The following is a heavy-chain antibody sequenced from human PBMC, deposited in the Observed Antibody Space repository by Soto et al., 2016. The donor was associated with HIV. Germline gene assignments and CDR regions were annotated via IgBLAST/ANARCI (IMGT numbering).Heavy chain of an antibody. J-gene: IGHJ4*02. CDR2: IKQDGTEK. CDR1: GFTFSDYW. CDR3: SVWISHHFDY. Sequence: EVQLVESGGGLVQPGGSLRLSCAASGFTFSDYWMSWVRQAPGKALEWVANIKQDGTEKYYVDSVKGRFTISRDNAKNSLFLQMNSLRAEDTAVYYCSVWISHHFDYVGAGNLVTVFS. V-gene: IGHV3-7*01. D-gene: IGHD5-12*01.